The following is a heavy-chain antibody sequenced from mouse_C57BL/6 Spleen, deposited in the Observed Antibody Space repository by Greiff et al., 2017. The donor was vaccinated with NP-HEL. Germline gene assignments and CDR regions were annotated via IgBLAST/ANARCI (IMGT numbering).Heavy chain of an antibody. J-gene: IGHJ4*01. D-gene: IGHD1-1*01. CDR3: ARPYGSSYGMDY. V-gene: IGHV1-59*01. Sequence: VQLQQPGAELVRPGTSVKLSCKASGYTFTSYWMHWVKQRPGQGLEWIGVIDPSDSYTNYNQKFKGKATLTVDTSSSTAYMQLSSLTSEDSAVYYCARPYGSSYGMDYWGQGTSVTVSS. CDR2: IDPSDSYT. CDR1: GYTFTSYW.